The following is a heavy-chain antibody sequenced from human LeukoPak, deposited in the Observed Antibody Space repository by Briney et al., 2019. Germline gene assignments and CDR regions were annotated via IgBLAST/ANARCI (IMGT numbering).Heavy chain of an antibody. Sequence: GGSLRLSCAASGFTFSSYAMSWVRQAPGKGLEWVSAISGSGGSTYYADSVKGRFTISRDNSKNTLYLQMNSLGAEDTAVYYCAKLLIEYYYDSSGYLDYWGQGTLVTVSS. J-gene: IGHJ4*02. CDR3: AKLLIEYYYDSSGYLDY. CDR1: GFTFSSYA. V-gene: IGHV3-23*01. CDR2: ISGSGGST. D-gene: IGHD3-22*01.